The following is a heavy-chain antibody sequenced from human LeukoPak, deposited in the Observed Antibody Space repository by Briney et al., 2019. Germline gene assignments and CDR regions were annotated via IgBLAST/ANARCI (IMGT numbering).Heavy chain of an antibody. CDR2: INPNSGGT. J-gene: IGHJ5*02. CDR3: AREDLGEYSSAVLGWFDP. Sequence: ASVKVSCKASGGTFSSYAISWVRQAPGQGLEWMGWINPNSGGTNYAQKFQGRVTMTRDTSISTAYMELSRLRSDDTAVYYCAREDLGEYSSAVLGWFDPWGQGTLVTVSS. V-gene: IGHV1-2*02. CDR1: GGTFSSYA. D-gene: IGHD6-6*01.